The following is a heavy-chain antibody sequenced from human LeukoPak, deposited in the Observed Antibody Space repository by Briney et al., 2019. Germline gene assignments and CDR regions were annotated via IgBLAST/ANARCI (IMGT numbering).Heavy chain of an antibody. D-gene: IGHD2-15*01. CDR1: GYTFTSYD. V-gene: IGHV1-8*01. Sequence: ASVKVSCKASGYTFTSYDINWVRQATGQGLEWMGWMNPNSGNTGYAQKFQGRVTMTRNTSISTAYMELSSLRSEDTAVYYCARAGHCSGGSCLNWFDPWGQGTLVTVSS. CDR2: MNPNSGNT. J-gene: IGHJ5*02. CDR3: ARAGHCSGGSCLNWFDP.